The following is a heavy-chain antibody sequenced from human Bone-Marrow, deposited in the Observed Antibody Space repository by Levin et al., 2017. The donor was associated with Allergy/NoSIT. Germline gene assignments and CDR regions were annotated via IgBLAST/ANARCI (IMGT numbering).Heavy chain of an antibody. D-gene: IGHD3-9*01. CDR1: GFTFTTAA. V-gene: IGHV3-15*01. CDR2: IKTKTDGGTT. Sequence: SCAASGFTFTTAAMSWVRQAPGKGLEWVGRIKTKTDGGTTEYAAPVKGRFTISRDDSENRLYLQMNGLKTEDTAVYYCAKYTGYQDYWGQGTLVTVSS. CDR3: AKYTGYQDY. J-gene: IGHJ4*02.